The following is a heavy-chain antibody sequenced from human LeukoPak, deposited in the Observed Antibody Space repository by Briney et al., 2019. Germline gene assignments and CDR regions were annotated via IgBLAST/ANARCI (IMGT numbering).Heavy chain of an antibody. V-gene: IGHV1-2*02. CDR2: INPNSGGT. CDR1: GYTFTGYY. J-gene: IGHJ4*02. CDR3: AREWYSSSWNASDY. Sequence: ASVKVSCKASGYTFTGYYMHWVRQAPGQGLEWMGWINPNSGGTNYAQKFQGRVTMTRDMSTSTVYMELSSLRSEDTAVYYCAREWYSSSWNASDYWGQGTLVTVSS. D-gene: IGHD6-13*01.